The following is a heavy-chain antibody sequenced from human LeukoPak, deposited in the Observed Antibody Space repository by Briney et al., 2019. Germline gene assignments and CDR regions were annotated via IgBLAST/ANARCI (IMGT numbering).Heavy chain of an antibody. J-gene: IGHJ4*02. V-gene: IGHV3-7*01. CDR1: GFTFSNYW. Sequence: GGSLRLSCAASGFTFSNYWMSWVRQAPGKGLEWVANIKDDGSDKYYVGSVKGRFSISKDNAKSSLYLQMNSLRVEDTAVYYCVPLSWNPPGDFDRWGQGTLVTVSS. D-gene: IGHD1-1*01. CDR3: VPLSWNPPGDFDR. CDR2: IKDDGSDK.